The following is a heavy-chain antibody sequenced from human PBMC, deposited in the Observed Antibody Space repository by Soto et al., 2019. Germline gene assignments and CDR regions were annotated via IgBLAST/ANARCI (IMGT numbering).Heavy chain of an antibody. J-gene: IGHJ5*02. CDR2: IDPSDSYT. CDR1: GYSFTTYW. CDR3: ARQGGPGNWFDP. D-gene: IGHD1-26*01. V-gene: IGHV5-10-1*01. Sequence: EVQLVQSGAEVKKPGESLRISCRGSGYSFTTYWISWVRQMPGKGLEWMGRIDPSDSYTNYSPSFQGHVTISADKSISTAYLQWSILKASDTAMYYCARQGGPGNWFDPWGQGTLVTVPS.